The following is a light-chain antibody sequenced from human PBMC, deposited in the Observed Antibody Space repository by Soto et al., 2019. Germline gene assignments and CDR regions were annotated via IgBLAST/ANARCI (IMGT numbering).Light chain of an antibody. V-gene: IGLV4-69*01. Sequence: QAVVTQSPSASASLGASVKLTCTLSSGHSSYAIAWHQQQPEKGPRYLMKVNSDGSHSKGDGIPDRFSGSSSGAERYLTISSLQSEDEGDYYCQTWGTARVFGGGTKLTVL. CDR1: SGHSSYA. CDR3: QTWGTARV. CDR2: VNSDGSH. J-gene: IGLJ3*02.